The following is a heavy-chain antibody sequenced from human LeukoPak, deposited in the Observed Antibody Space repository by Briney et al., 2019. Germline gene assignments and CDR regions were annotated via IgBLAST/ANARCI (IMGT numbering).Heavy chain of an antibody. V-gene: IGHV4-31*03. CDR2: IYYSGST. D-gene: IGHD5-18*01. Sequence: PSETLSLTCTVSGGSISSGGYYWSWIRQHPGKGLEWIGYIYYSGSTYYHPSLKSRVTISVDTSKNQFSLKLSSVTAADTAVYYCASQDSYGYGTYFDPWGQGTLVTVSS. CDR3: ASQDSYGYGTYFDP. CDR1: GGSISSGGYY. J-gene: IGHJ5*02.